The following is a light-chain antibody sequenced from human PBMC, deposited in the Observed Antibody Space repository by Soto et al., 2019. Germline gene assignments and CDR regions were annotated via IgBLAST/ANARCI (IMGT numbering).Light chain of an antibody. CDR1: QSISRNF. J-gene: IGKJ5*01. CDR2: DAS. Sequence: EIMLTQSPGTPSFSPGERATLSCRASQSISRNFIAWYQQKPGQAPRLLIYDASTRATGSPDRFSGSGSGTDFTLTINRLEPEDFAVYHCQLYGDSGITFGGGTRLEIK. V-gene: IGKV3-20*01. CDR3: QLYGDSGIT.